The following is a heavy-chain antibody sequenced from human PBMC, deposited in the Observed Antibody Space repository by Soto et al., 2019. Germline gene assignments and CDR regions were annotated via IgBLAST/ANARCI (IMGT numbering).Heavy chain of an antibody. J-gene: IGHJ4*02. V-gene: IGHV4-61*01. D-gene: IGHD5-12*01. Sequence: QVQLQESGPGLVKPSETLSLTCTVSGGSVSSGSYYWSWIRQPPGKGLEWIGYIYYSGSTNYNPSLKNRVTISVDTSKNQVSLKLSSVTAADTAVYYCARVAGGVAIAFDYWGQGTLVTVSS. CDR3: ARVAGGVAIAFDY. CDR2: IYYSGST. CDR1: GGSVSSGSYY.